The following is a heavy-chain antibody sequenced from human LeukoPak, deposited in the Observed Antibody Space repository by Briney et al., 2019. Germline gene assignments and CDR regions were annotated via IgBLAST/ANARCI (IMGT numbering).Heavy chain of an antibody. CDR3: AKDIAAAGDWNWFDP. J-gene: IGHJ5*02. CDR2: ISWNSGSI. Sequence: PGGSLRLSCAASGFTFDDYAMHWVRQAPGKGLEWVSGISWNSGSIGYADSVKGRFTISRDNAKNSLYLQMNSLRAGDTALYYCAKDIAAAGDWNWFDPWGQGTLVTVSS. V-gene: IGHV3-9*01. CDR1: GFTFDDYA. D-gene: IGHD6-13*01.